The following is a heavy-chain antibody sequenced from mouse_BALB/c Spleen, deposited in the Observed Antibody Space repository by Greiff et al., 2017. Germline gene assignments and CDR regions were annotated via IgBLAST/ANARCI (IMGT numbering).Heavy chain of an antibody. Sequence: EVKLMESGGGLVKPGGSLKLSCAASGFAFSSYDMSWVRQTPEKRLEWVAYISSGGGSTYYPDTVKGRFTISRDNAKNTLYLQMSSLKSEDTAMYYCARHRDYGFDYWGQGTTLTVSS. CDR3: ARHRDYGFDY. D-gene: IGHD1-1*01. CDR1: GFAFSSYD. CDR2: ISSGGGST. J-gene: IGHJ2*01. V-gene: IGHV5-12-1*01.